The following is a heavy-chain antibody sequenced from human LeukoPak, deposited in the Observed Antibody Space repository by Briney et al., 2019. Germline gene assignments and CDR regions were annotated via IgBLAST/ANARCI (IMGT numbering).Heavy chain of an antibody. D-gene: IGHD1-26*01. CDR3: ARRLRSGNYGGEGY. CDR2: FYSSGIA. CDR1: GGSISSSSYY. J-gene: IGHJ4*02. Sequence: SEALSLTCTVSGGSISSSSYYWGWIRQPPGRWLEWIGSFYSSGIAYYNPSLKSRVTISVDTSNNQFSLKLSSVTAADTAVYYCARRLRSGNYGGEGYWGQGTLVTVSS. V-gene: IGHV4-39*01.